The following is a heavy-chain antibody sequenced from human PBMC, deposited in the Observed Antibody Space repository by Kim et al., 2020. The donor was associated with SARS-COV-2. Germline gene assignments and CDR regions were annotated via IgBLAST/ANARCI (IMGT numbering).Heavy chain of an antibody. CDR3: ARVDGLGSYYRF. CDR1: GFTVSASS. CDR2: INKNSRDI. Sequence: GGSLRLSCAASGFTVSASSMSWVRQPPGKGLEWVSSINKNSRDIYAADAVKGRFTISSDNAKNLLYLQMNSLSDEDTAFYYCARVDGLGSYYRFWGQGTLVPVSS. V-gene: IGHV3-21*01. J-gene: IGHJ4*02. D-gene: IGHD3-10*01.